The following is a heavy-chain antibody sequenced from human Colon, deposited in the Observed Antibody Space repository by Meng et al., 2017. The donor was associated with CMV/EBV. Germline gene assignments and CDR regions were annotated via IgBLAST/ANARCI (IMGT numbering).Heavy chain of an antibody. CDR3: AKVEGVYCTNVVCSMATGDDAFDI. D-gene: IGHD2-8*01. CDR1: GESMTSHY. Sequence: SETLSLTCSVSGESMTSHYWTWIRQPPGKGLEWMGHVYYSGSATYSPSLRSRISISVDMSKNQFSLKLRSVTAADTAMYFCAKVEGVYCTNVVCSMATGDDAFDIWGQGTMVTVSS. V-gene: IGHV4-59*11. CDR2: VYYSGSA. J-gene: IGHJ3*02.